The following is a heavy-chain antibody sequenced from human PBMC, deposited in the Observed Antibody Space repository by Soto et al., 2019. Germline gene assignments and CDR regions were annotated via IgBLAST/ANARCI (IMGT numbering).Heavy chain of an antibody. Sequence: PSETLSLTCSVSGDSISSSSYYWGWIRQPPGKGLEWIGSIYYSGSTYYNPSLKSRVTISVDTSKNQFSLKLSSVTAADTAVYYCARQVVPAAKYYYYYGMDVWGQGTTVTVSS. CDR3: ARQVVPAAKYYYYYGMDV. CDR2: IYYSGST. D-gene: IGHD2-2*01. V-gene: IGHV4-39*01. CDR1: GDSISSSSYY. J-gene: IGHJ6*02.